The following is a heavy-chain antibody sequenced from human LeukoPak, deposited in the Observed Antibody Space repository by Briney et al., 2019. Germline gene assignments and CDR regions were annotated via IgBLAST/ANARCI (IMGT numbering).Heavy chain of an antibody. CDR3: AREILYDSTGYYL. J-gene: IGHJ4*02. CDR2: IYHSGST. CDR1: DYSISSGYY. V-gene: IGHV4-38-2*02. D-gene: IGHD3-22*01. Sequence: SETLSLTCTVSDYSISSGYYWGWIRQPPGKGLEWIGSIYHSGSTYYNPSLKSRVTISVDTFKNQFSLKLSSVTAADTAVYYCAREILYDSTGYYLWGQGTLVTVSS.